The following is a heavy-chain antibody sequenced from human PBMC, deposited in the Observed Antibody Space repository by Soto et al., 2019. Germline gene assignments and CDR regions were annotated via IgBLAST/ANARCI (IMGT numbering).Heavy chain of an antibody. Sequence: GGSLRLSCAASGFTFSSYGMHWVRQAPGKGLEWVAVISYDGSNKYYADSVKSRFTISRDNSKNTLYLQMNSLRAEDTAVYYCAKDPSSSSADYWGQGTLVTVSS. V-gene: IGHV3-30*18. J-gene: IGHJ4*02. CDR3: AKDPSSSSADY. D-gene: IGHD6-6*01. CDR1: GFTFSSYG. CDR2: ISYDGSNK.